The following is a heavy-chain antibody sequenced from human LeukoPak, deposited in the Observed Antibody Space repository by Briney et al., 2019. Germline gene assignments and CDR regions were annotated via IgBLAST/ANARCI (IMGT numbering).Heavy chain of an antibody. Sequence: SETLSLTCTVSGGSVSSGSYYWSWIRQPPGKGLEWIGYIYYSGSTNYNPSLKSRATISVDTSKNQFSLKLSSVTAADTAVYYCARDRGAGTFMYFDYWGQGTLVTVSS. CDR1: GGSVSSGSYY. D-gene: IGHD6-13*01. V-gene: IGHV4-61*01. J-gene: IGHJ4*02. CDR3: ARDRGAGTFMYFDY. CDR2: IYYSGST.